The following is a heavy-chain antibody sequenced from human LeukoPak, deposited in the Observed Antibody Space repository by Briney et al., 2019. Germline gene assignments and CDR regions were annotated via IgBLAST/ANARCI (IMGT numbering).Heavy chain of an antibody. CDR3: ARDPPYCSSTSCSTGDDY. J-gene: IGHJ4*02. D-gene: IGHD2-2*02. Sequence: SETLSLTCTVSGYSISSGYYWGWIRQPPGKGLEWIGSIYHSGSTYYNPSLKSRVTISVDTSKNQFSLKLSSVTAADTAGYYCARDPPYCSSTSCSTGDDYWGQGTLVTVSS. V-gene: IGHV4-38-2*02. CDR1: GYSISSGYY. CDR2: IYHSGST.